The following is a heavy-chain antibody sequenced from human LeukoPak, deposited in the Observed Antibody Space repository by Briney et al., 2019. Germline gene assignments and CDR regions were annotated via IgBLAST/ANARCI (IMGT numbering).Heavy chain of an antibody. CDR3: ARGQVGAADY. CDR1: GFTFSSYS. D-gene: IGHD1-26*01. CDR2: ISSSSSYI. Sequence: GGSLRLSCAASGFTFSSYSMNWVRQAPGKGLEWVSSISSSSSYIYYADSVKGRFTITRDNAKNSLYLQMNSLRAEDTAVYYCARGQVGAADYWGQGTLVTVSS. J-gene: IGHJ4*02. V-gene: IGHV3-21*01.